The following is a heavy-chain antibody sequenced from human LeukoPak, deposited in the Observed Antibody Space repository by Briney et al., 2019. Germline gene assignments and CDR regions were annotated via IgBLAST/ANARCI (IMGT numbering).Heavy chain of an antibody. J-gene: IGHJ4*02. CDR3: AREGCSTTNCYVDY. D-gene: IGHD2-2*01. CDR1: GGSISSSNYY. CDR2: IYSSGST. Sequence: SETLSLTCTVSGGSISSSNYYWSWIRQPAGKGLEWIGRIYSSGSTNYNPSLKSRVTMSVDTSKNQFSLKLSSVTAADTAVYYCAREGCSTTNCYVDYWGQGTLVTVSS. V-gene: IGHV4-61*02.